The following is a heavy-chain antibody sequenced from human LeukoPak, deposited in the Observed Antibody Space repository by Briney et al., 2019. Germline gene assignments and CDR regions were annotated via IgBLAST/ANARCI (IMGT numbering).Heavy chain of an antibody. CDR2: ISTGGSYT. V-gene: IGHV3-21*04. J-gene: IGHJ4*02. CDR3: ARDFTAVGKQLAPLGYFDY. Sequence: PGGSLRLSCAASGFIFRTYTMNWVRQAPGKGLEWVASISTGGSYTYYADSLKRRLTISRDNAKNSLYLQMNSLRAEDTAVYYCARDFTAVGKQLAPLGYFDYWGQGTLVTVSS. CDR1: GFIFRTYT. D-gene: IGHD6-6*01.